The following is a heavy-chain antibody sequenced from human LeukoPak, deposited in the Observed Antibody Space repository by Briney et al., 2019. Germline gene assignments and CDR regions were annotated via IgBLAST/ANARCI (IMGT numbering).Heavy chain of an antibody. D-gene: IGHD2-21*01. CDR1: GFTFSNYS. Sequence: PGGSLRLSCAASGFTFSNYSMNWVRQAPGKGLEWVSSISSSSSYIYYADSMKGRFTISRDNAKNSLYLQMNSLRAEDTAVYYCARGGQYCGGDCFDYWGQGTLVTVSS. V-gene: IGHV3-21*01. CDR2: ISSSSSYI. J-gene: IGHJ4*02. CDR3: ARGGQYCGGDCFDY.